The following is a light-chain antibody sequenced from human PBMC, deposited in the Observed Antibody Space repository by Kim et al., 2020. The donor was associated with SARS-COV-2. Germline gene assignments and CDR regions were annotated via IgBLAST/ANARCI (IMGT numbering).Light chain of an antibody. V-gene: IGLV3-9*01. Sequence: SYELTQPLSVSVALGQTARITCGGNNIGSKNVHWYQQKPGQAPVLVIYRDSNRPSGIPERFSGSNSGNTATLTISRAQAGGEADYYCQVWDSSTVFGGGT. CDR1: NIGSKN. CDR3: QVWDSSTV. CDR2: RDS. J-gene: IGLJ3*02.